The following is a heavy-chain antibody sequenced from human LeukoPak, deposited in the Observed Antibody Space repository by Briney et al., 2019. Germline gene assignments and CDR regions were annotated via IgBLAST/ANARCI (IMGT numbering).Heavy chain of an antibody. CDR1: GYTFTSYD. CDR3: NIVVVTATDYFDY. Sequence: GASVKVSCKACGYTFTSYDMYWVRQATGQGLEWMGWMNPNSSNTDYAQKFQGRLTITTNTSINTAYMELSSLRSEDTAVYYCNIVVVTATDYFDYWGQGTLVTVSS. V-gene: IGHV1-8*01. D-gene: IGHD2-21*02. J-gene: IGHJ4*02. CDR2: MNPNSSNT.